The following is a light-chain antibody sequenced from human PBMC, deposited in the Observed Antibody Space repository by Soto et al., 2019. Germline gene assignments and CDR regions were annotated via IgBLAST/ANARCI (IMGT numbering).Light chain of an antibody. Sequence: EIVLTQSPATLSFSPGERATLSCRASQSVNSFLAWYQQKPGQAPSLLIYDASNRATGIPARFSGGGSGTDFTLTISSLEPEDFAVYYCQQRDNWPTFGQGTKLEIK. V-gene: IGKV3-11*01. CDR1: QSVNSF. J-gene: IGKJ2*01. CDR2: DAS. CDR3: QQRDNWPT.